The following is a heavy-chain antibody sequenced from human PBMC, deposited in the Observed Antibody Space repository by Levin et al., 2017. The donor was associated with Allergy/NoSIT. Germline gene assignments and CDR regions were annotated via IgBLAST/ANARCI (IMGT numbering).Heavy chain of an antibody. J-gene: IGHJ4*02. D-gene: IGHD3-3*01. CDR1: GYTLTELS. CDR3: ATAHQNYDFWSGDTYYFDY. CDR2: FDPEDGET. Sequence: ASVKVSCKVSGYTLTELSMHWVRQAPGKGLEWMGGFDPEDGETIYAQKFQGRVTMTEDTSTDTAYMELSSLRSEDTAVYYCATAHQNYDFWSGDTYYFDYWGQGTLVTVSS. V-gene: IGHV1-24*01.